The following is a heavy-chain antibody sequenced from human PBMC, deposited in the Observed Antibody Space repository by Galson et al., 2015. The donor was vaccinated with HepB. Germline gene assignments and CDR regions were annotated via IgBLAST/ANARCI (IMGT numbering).Heavy chain of an antibody. J-gene: IGHJ4*02. CDR3: ARAPWAPPDYGGNSLFDY. Sequence: SVKVSCKASGYTFTSYGISWVRQAPGQGLEWMGWISVYNGNTNYAQKLQGRVTMTTDTSTSTAYMELRSLRSDDTAVYYCARAPWAPPDYGGNSLFDYWGQGTLVTVSS. CDR2: ISVYNGNT. D-gene: IGHD4-23*01. CDR1: GYTFTSYG. V-gene: IGHV1-18*04.